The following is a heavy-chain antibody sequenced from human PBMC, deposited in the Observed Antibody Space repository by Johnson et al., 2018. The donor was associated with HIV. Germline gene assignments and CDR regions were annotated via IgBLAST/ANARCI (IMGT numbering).Heavy chain of an antibody. CDR3: GRELRIAARGLAFD. J-gene: IGHJ3*02. Sequence: VQLVESGGGLIQPGGSLRLSCAASGFTVSSNYMSWVRQAPGKGLEWVAVISYDGSNKYYADSVKGRFTISRDDAKNLLFLQMNSLTADDTAVYYCGRELRIAARGLAFD. CDR1: GFTVSSNY. V-gene: IGHV3-30*03. CDR2: ISYDGSNK. D-gene: IGHD6-6*01.